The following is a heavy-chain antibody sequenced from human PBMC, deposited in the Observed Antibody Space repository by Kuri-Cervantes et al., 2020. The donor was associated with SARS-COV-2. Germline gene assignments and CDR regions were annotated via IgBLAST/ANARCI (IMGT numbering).Heavy chain of an antibody. CDR1: GGSISSSSYY. Sequence: SETLSLTCTVSGGSISSSSYYWGWIRQPPGKGLEWIGSIYYSGSTYYNPSLKSRVTISVDTSKNQFSLKLSSVTAADTAVYYCARSFYDFWSGEDYYFDYWGQGTLVTVSS. D-gene: IGHD3-3*01. CDR3: ARSFYDFWSGEDYYFDY. CDR2: IYYSGST. J-gene: IGHJ4*02. V-gene: IGHV4-39*01.